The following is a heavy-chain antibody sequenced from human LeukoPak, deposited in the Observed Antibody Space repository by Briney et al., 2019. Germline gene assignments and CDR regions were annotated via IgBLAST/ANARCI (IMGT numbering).Heavy chain of an antibody. CDR2: ISYDGSNK. CDR3: AKDRYLFGY. D-gene: IGHD2-15*01. J-gene: IGHJ4*02. V-gene: IGHV3-30*18. Sequence: GGSLRLSCAASGFTFSSYGMHWVRQAPGKGLEWVAVISYDGSNKYYADSVKGRFTISRDNSKNTLYLQMNSLRAEDTAVYYCAKDRYLFGYWGQGTLVTVSS. CDR1: GFTFSSYG.